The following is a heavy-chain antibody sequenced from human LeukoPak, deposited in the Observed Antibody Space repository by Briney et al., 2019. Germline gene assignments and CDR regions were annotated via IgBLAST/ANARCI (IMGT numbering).Heavy chain of an antibody. Sequence: ASVKVSCKASGYTFTSYDINWVRQAPGQGLEWMGWINTNTGNPTYAQGFTGRFVFSLDTSVSTAYLQISSLKAEDTAVYYCARDPDSGYDCMDVWGQGTTVTVSS. CDR3: ARDPDSGYDCMDV. CDR1: GYTFTSYD. V-gene: IGHV7-4-1*02. CDR2: INTNTGNP. D-gene: IGHD5-12*01. J-gene: IGHJ6*02.